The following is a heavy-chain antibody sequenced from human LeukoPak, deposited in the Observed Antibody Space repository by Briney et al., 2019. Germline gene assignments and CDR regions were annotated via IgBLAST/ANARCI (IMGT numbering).Heavy chain of an antibody. CDR2: INHSGST. CDR1: GGSFSGYY. V-gene: IGHV4-34*01. J-gene: IGHJ4*02. D-gene: IGHD1-26*01. CDR3: ARTFGVGATGFDY. Sequence: AETLSLTCAVYGGSFSGYYWSWIRQPPGKVLEWIGEINHSGSTNYNPSLKSRVTISVDTSKNQFSLKLSSVTAADTAVYYCARTFGVGATGFDYWGQGTLVTVSS.